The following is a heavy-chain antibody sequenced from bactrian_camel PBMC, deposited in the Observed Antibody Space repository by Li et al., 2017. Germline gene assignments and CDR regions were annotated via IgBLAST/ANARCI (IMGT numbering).Heavy chain of an antibody. D-gene: IGHD2*01. CDR2: FSDVDGSP. V-gene: IGHV3S59*01. CDR1: RYTYSSYC. J-gene: IGHJ4*01. CDR3: AARPSRYFCQWGGYDY. Sequence: DVQLVESGGGSVQVGGSLRLSRAASRYTYSSYCMGWFRQSPGKEREGVATFSDVDGSPHYADSVKGRFSISRDNANNTLHLQMNSLIPEDTAMYYCAARPSRYFCQWGGYDYWGQGTQVTVS.